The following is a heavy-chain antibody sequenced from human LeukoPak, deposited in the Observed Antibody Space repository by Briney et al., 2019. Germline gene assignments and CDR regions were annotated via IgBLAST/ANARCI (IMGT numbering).Heavy chain of an antibody. CDR1: GFTFSSSY. Sequence: PGGSLRLSCAASGFTFSSSYMSWVRQAPGKGLEWVAFIRYDGSNKYYADSVKGRFTISRDNSKNTLYLQMNNLRAEDTAVYYCASPKPDPEYYDILTGYYEPAPDYYYMDVWGKGTTVTVSS. J-gene: IGHJ6*03. CDR3: ASPKPDPEYYDILTGYYEPAPDYYYMDV. D-gene: IGHD3-9*01. V-gene: IGHV3-30*02. CDR2: IRYDGSNK.